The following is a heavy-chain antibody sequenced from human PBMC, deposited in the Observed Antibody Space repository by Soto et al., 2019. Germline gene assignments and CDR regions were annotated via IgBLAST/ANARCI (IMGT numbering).Heavy chain of an antibody. V-gene: IGHV3-23*01. CDR3: AKARGDCYDSSGYPYWYFDL. Sequence: EVQLLESGGGLVQPGGSLRLSCAASGFTFSSYAMSWVRQAPGKGLEWVSAISGSGGSTYYADSVKGRFTISRDNSKNTLYQQMNSLRADDTTVYYCAKARGDCYDSSGYPYWYFDLWGRGTLVTVSS. CDR2: ISGSGGST. J-gene: IGHJ2*01. D-gene: IGHD3-22*01. CDR1: GFTFSSYA.